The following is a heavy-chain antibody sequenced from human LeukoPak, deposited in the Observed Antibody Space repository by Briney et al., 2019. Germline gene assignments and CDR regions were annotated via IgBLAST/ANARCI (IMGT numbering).Heavy chain of an antibody. CDR2: AGESIHTT. D-gene: IGHD3-10*01. CDR3: AKDSLIVVRGVGSDDGFAV. Sequence: GGSLRLSCAASGFSFATYGISWVRQAPGKGLEWVSVAGESIHTTHYADSVKGRFIISRDNSKNTVHLQMNSLRAEDTAVYYCAKDSLIVVRGVGSDDGFAVWGQGTMVTVSS. CDR1: GFSFATYG. V-gene: IGHV3-23*01. J-gene: IGHJ3*01.